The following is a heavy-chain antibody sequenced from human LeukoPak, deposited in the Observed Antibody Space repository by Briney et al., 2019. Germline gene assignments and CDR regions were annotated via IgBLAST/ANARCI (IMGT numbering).Heavy chain of an antibody. Sequence: PGGSLRLSCSASGFTFSSYAMHWVRQAPGKGPEYVSAISSNGGSTYYADSVKGRFTISRDNSKNTLYLQMSSLRAEDTAVYYCVKWGTSSGLTDYWGQGTLVTVSS. D-gene: IGHD6-19*01. CDR2: ISSNGGST. V-gene: IGHV3-64D*06. CDR1: GFTFSSYA. J-gene: IGHJ4*02. CDR3: VKWGTSSGLTDY.